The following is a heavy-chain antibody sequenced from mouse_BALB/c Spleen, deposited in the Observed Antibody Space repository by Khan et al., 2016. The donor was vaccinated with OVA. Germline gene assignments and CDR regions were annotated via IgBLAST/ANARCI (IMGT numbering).Heavy chain of an antibody. CDR1: GFTFSSYT. D-gene: IGHD2-1*01. V-gene: IGHV5-9*03. J-gene: IGHJ3*01. Sequence: LVESGGGLVKPGGSLKLSCAASGFTFSSYTMSWIRQTPEKRLEWVATISSGGDNTYYPDSVKGRFPISRYDAMNNPYLQMSSLRSEDTAVYYCARSNYCNFAYWGQGTLVTVSA. CDR3: ARSNYCNFAY. CDR2: ISSGGDNT.